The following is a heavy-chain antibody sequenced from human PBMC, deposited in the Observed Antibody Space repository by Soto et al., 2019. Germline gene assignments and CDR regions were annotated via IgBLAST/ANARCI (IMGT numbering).Heavy chain of an antibody. Sequence: SVKVSCKASGGTFSSYAISWVRQAPGQGLEWMGGIIPIFGTANYAQKFQGRVTITADESTSTAYMELSSLRSEDTAVYFCAIEGYSYDLYYFDYWGRGTLVTVSS. V-gene: IGHV1-69*13. D-gene: IGHD5-18*01. CDR3: AIEGYSYDLYYFDY. J-gene: IGHJ4*02. CDR2: IIPIFGTA. CDR1: GGTFSSYA.